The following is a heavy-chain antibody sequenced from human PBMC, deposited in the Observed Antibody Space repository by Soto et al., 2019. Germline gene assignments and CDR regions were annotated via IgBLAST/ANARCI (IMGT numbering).Heavy chain of an antibody. CDR2: IYYSGST. CDR1: GGSISSYY. V-gene: IGHV4-59*01. D-gene: IGHD1-26*01. J-gene: IGHJ4*02. CDR3: AADRMSYQDKKTGWQYYFDY. Sequence: SETLSLTCTVSGGSISSYYWSWIRQPPGKGLEWIGYIYYSGSTNYNPSLKSRVTISVDTSKNQFSLKLSSVTAADTAVYYCAADRMSYQDKKTGWQYYFDYWGQGTLVTVSS.